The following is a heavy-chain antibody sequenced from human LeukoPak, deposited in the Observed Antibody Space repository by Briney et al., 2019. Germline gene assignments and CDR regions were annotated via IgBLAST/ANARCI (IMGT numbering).Heavy chain of an antibody. CDR3: AKRSGYTTGWFFDF. D-gene: IGHD6-19*01. CDR1: GFSFSSFA. Sequence: GGSLKLSCAASGFSFSSFAMSWVRQAPGKGLEWVSSISGSGDNTYYAESVKGRFTISRDNSKNTLFLQMNSLRAEDTAVFYCAKRSGYTTGWFFDFWGQGTLVTVSS. J-gene: IGHJ4*02. V-gene: IGHV3-23*01. CDR2: ISGSGDNT.